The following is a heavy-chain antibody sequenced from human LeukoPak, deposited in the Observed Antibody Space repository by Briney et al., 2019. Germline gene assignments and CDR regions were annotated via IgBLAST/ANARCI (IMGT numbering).Heavy chain of an antibody. CDR3: SRGPRFDP. J-gene: IGHJ5*02. CDR1: GYSFNIYE. Sequence: ASVKVSCKPSGYSFNIYEINWVRQATGQGLEWMGWVNPNSGDTDYAQKFQGRLTMTRNTSISTAYMELSGLRLEDTAVYYCSRGPRFDPWGQGTQVTGSS. V-gene: IGHV1-8*01. CDR2: VNPNSGDT.